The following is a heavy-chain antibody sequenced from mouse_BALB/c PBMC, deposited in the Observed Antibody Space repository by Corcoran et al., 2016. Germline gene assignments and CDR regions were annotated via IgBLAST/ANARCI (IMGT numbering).Heavy chain of an antibody. Sequence: QIQLVQSGPELKKPGETVKISCKASGYTFTNYGMNWVKQAPGKGLKWMGWINTYTGEPTYADDFKGRFAFSLETSASTAYLQINNHKNEDTATYFCARWLLRDYWGQGTTLTVSS. D-gene: IGHD2-3*01. CDR1: GYTFTNYG. V-gene: IGHV9-3-1*01. CDR3: ARWLLRDY. J-gene: IGHJ2*01. CDR2: INTYTGEP.